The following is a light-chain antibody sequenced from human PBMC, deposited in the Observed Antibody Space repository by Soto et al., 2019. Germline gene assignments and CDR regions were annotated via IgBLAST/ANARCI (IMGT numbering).Light chain of an antibody. CDR3: QQYGSSPMFT. Sequence: EIVLTQSPGTLSLSPGERATLSCRASQSVSSSYLAWYQQKPGQAPRLIIYGTSGRATGIPDRFSGSGSGTDFTLTISRLEPEDFAVYYCQQYGSSPMFTFAPGTKVDIK. V-gene: IGKV3-20*01. CDR2: GTS. CDR1: QSVSSSY. J-gene: IGKJ3*01.